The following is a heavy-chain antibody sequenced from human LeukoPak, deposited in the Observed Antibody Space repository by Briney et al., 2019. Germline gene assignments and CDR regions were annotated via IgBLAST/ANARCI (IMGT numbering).Heavy chain of an antibody. CDR2: ISGSGGST. J-gene: IGHJ4*02. Sequence: PGGSLRLSCSAFGFAFSGYAMSWVRQAPGKGLEWVSTISGSGGSTYYADSVKGRFTISRDNSKNTLYPQMNSLKAEDTAVYYCAKPAHGGYYDFWSGYYATFDYWGQGTLVTVSS. V-gene: IGHV3-23*01. CDR3: AKPAHGGYYDFWSGYYATFDY. CDR1: GFAFSGYA. D-gene: IGHD3-3*01.